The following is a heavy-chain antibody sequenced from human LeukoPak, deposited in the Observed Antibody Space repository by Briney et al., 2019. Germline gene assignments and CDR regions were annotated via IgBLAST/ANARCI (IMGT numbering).Heavy chain of an antibody. CDR3: ATDREGDPSAYYLV. V-gene: IGHV3-23*01. CDR1: GFTFSGYA. D-gene: IGHD3-22*01. J-gene: IGHJ4*02. CDR2: ISDNGGRT. Sequence: PGGSLRLSCAASGFTFSGYAMSWVRQAPGKGLEWVSTISDNGGRTYYADSVKGRFTISRDNSKNTLLLQMNSLRAEDSAVYYCATDREGDPSAYYLVGGQGTLITVSS.